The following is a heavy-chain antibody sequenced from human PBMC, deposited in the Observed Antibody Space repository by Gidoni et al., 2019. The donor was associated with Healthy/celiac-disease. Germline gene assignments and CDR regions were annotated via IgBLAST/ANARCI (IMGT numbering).Heavy chain of an antibody. CDR2: INPNSGGT. D-gene: IGHD3-10*01. CDR3: AREGYGSGFPFDP. CDR1: GYTFTGYY. V-gene: IGHV1-2*04. J-gene: IGHJ5*02. Sequence: QVQLVQSGAEVKKPGASVKVSCQASGYTFTGYYMHWVRQAPGQGLEWMGWINPNSGGTNHAPKCQGWVTITRDTSISTAYMDLSRLRSDVTAVYYCAREGYGSGFPFDPWGQGTLVTVSS.